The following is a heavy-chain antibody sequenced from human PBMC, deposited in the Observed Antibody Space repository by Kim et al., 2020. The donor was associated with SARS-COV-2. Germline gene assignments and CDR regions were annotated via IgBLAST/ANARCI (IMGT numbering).Heavy chain of an antibody. Sequence: GGSLRLSCLGSGLTFNRNAMHWVRQAPGKGLEWVSGISSDGRYMYYADSLKGRFTISRDNAKNSLYLQMNGLRAEDTALYYCARVVRWGGMDVWGQGTTVTVS. CDR3: ARVVRWGGMDV. V-gene: IGHV3-21*01. CDR1: GLTFNRNA. D-gene: IGHD3-10*01. J-gene: IGHJ6*02. CDR2: ISSDGRYM.